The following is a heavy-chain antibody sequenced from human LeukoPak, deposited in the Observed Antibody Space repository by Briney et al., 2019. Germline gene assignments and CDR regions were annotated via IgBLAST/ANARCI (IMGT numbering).Heavy chain of an antibody. V-gene: IGHV4-30-2*01. D-gene: IGHD3-3*01. CDR3: ARDQPSLGDGYYYFDY. CDR1: GGSISSGGYS. Sequence: SETLSLTCAVSGGSISSGGYSWSWIRQPPGKGLEWIGYIYHSGSTYYNPSLKSRVTISVDRSKNQFSLQLNSVTPEDTAVYYCARDQPSLGDGYYYFDYWSQGTLVTVSS. J-gene: IGHJ4*02. CDR2: IYHSGST.